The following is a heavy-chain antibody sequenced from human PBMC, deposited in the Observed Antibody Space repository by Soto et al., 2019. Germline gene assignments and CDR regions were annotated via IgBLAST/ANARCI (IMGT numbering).Heavy chain of an antibody. Sequence: EVQLLESGGGLVQPGGSLRLSCEASGFTFSSFAMAWVRQAPGKGLEFISVITDSGDNTVDADSVKGRFTMYRDNSKDTLYLQMNYLRAEDTAVYYCAKGMLPYGRGGTCYPIDHWGRGTLVTVSS. CDR2: ITDSGDNT. D-gene: IGHD2-15*01. CDR1: GFTFSSFA. V-gene: IGHV3-23*01. CDR3: AKGMLPYGRGGTCYPIDH. J-gene: IGHJ4*02.